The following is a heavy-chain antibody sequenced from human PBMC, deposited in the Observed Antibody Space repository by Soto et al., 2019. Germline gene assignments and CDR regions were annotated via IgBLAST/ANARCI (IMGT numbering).Heavy chain of an antibody. Sequence: ASVKVSCKASGYTITSYAMHWVRQAPGQRLEWMGWINAGNGNTKYSQKFQGRVTITRDTSASTAYMELSSLRSEDTAVYYCARDQDDYYYMDVWGKGTTVTVSS. V-gene: IGHV1-3*01. CDR3: ARDQDDYYYMDV. CDR2: INAGNGNT. J-gene: IGHJ6*03. CDR1: GYTITSYA.